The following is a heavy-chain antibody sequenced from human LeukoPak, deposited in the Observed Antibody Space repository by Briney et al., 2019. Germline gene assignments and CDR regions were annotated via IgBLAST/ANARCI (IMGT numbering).Heavy chain of an antibody. CDR1: GFTFSSYG. Sequence: GRSLRLSCAASGFTFSSYGMHWVRQAPGKGLEWVANIKQDGSEKYYVDSVKGRFTISRDNAKNSLYLQMNSLRAEDTAVYYCARSRGVVVIAVDDAFDIWGQGTMVTVSS. J-gene: IGHJ3*02. CDR3: ARSRGVVVIAVDDAFDI. V-gene: IGHV3-7*01. CDR2: IKQDGSEK. D-gene: IGHD2-21*01.